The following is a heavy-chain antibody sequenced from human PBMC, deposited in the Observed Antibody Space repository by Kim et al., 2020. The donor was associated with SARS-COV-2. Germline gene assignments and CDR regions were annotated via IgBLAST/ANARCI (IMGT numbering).Heavy chain of an antibody. J-gene: IGHJ6*02. D-gene: IGHD5-18*01. V-gene: IGHV4-59*08. Sequence: SETLSLTCTVSGGSISSYYWSWIRQPPGKGLEWIGYIYYSGSTNYNPSLKSRVTISVDTSKNQFSLKLSSVTAADTAVYYCARRNSYGYVGPYYGKDVWGQGTTVTVSS. CDR2: IYYSGST. CDR3: ARRNSYGYVGPYYGKDV. CDR1: GGSISSYY.